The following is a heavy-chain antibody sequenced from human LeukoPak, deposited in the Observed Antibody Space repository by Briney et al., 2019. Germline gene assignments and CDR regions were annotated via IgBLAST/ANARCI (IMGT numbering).Heavy chain of an antibody. Sequence: GASVKVSCTASRYTFTNYDINWVRQATGQGLEWMGCMNPNSGNTDYAQKFQGRLTLTRDTSISTDYMELSSLRSENTAVYYCARGRGQWLARGTNWYFDLWGRGTLVTVSS. CDR1: RYTFTNYD. CDR3: ARGRGQWLARGTNWYFDL. CDR2: MNPNSGNT. D-gene: IGHD6-19*01. V-gene: IGHV1-8*01. J-gene: IGHJ2*01.